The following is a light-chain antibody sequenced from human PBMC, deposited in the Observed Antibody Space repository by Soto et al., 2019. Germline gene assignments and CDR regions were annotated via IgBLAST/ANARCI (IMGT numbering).Light chain of an antibody. V-gene: IGLV2-23*02. CDR1: NSDIGNYNL. Sequence: QSALTQPASVSGSPGQSITISCTGTNSDIGNYNLVSWYQQHPGKAPKLMIYDVSKRPSGVSNRFSGSKSDNTASLTISGLQAEYEADYYCCSYAGTRDVFGGGTKVTVL. J-gene: IGLJ2*01. CDR3: CSYAGTRDV. CDR2: DVS.